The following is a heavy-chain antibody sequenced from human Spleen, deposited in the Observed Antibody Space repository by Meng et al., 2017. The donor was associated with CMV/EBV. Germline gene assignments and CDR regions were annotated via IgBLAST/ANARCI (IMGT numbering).Heavy chain of an antibody. CDR1: GGSVSSGSYY. D-gene: IGHD3-9*01. V-gene: IGHV4-61*01. J-gene: IGHJ4*02. Sequence: SETLSLTCTVSGGSVSSGSYYWSWIRQPPGKGLEWIGYIYYSGSTNYNPSLKSRVTISVDTSKNQFSLKLSSVTAADTAVYYCARSRQYYDILTGYSPFFDYWGQGTLVTVSS. CDR3: ARSRQYYDILTGYSPFFDY. CDR2: IYYSGST.